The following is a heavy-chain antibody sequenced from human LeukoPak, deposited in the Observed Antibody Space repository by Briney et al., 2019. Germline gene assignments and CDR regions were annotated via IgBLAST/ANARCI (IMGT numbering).Heavy chain of an antibody. Sequence: SSETLSLTCTVSGGSISGFYWSWIRQPAGKGLECIGRMYPSGSTNYNPSLKSRVTMSVDTSKNQFSLKLSSVTAADTAVYYCARGPLVVYFDYWGQGTLVTVSS. CDR2: MYPSGST. J-gene: IGHJ4*02. CDR1: GGSISGFY. V-gene: IGHV4-4*07. CDR3: ARGPLVVYFDY. D-gene: IGHD2-15*01.